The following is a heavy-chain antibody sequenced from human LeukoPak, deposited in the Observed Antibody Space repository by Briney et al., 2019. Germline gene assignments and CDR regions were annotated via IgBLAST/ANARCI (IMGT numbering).Heavy chain of an antibody. D-gene: IGHD2-15*01. CDR1: GFTFSDYY. V-gene: IGHV3-11*04. J-gene: IGHJ4*02. CDR3: AGEVRDCSGGSCYHTDDY. Sequence: GGSLRLSCAASGFTFSDYYMSWIRQAPGKGLEWVSYISSSGSTIYHADSVKGRFTISRDNAKNSLYLQMNSLRAEDTAVYYCAGEVRDCSGGSCYHTDDYWGQGTLVTVSS. CDR2: ISSSGSTI.